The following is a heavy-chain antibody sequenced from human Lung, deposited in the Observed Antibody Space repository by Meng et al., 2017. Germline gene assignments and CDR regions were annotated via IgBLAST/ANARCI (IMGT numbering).Heavy chain of an antibody. CDR3: ARGPTTMAHDFDY. CDR1: GGSFSDYS. Sequence: VTLQRWGAGLLKTSETLSLTCVVSGGSFSDYSWSWSRQPPGKGLEWIGEINHSGSTTYNPSLESRATISVDTSQNNLSLKLSSVTAADSAVYYCARGPTTMAHDFDYWGQGTLVTVSS. CDR2: INHSGST. J-gene: IGHJ4*02. V-gene: IGHV4-34*01. D-gene: IGHD4-11*01.